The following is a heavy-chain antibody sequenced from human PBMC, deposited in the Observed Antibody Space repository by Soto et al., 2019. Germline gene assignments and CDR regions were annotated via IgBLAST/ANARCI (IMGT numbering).Heavy chain of an antibody. V-gene: IGHV4-34*01. D-gene: IGHD1-26*01. CDR3: ARHGITGSYYDXFDI. CDR1: GGSFGAYY. CDR2: INHNGNS. Sequence: SVTLSLTCADCGGSFGAYYWSWLLAPPGRGLEWIGEINHNGNSNYNPALESRVTISVDTSKNQFSLKLISVTAADTAVYYCARHGITGSYYDXFDIWGQGTMVTVS. J-gene: IGHJ3*02.